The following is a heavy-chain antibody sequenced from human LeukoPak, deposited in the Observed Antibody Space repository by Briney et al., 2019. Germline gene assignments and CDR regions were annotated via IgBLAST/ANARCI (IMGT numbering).Heavy chain of an antibody. J-gene: IGHJ5*02. CDR3: AVSNWMDP. V-gene: IGHV3-74*01. Sequence: QPGGSLRLSCAASGLTFSSYSMNWVRQAPGEGLVWVSCISFDGSDATYADSVKGRFTISRDNAKNTLHLQMDSLTVEDTAVYYCAVSNWMDPWGQGTLVTVSS. CDR1: GLTFSSYS. CDR2: ISFDGSDA.